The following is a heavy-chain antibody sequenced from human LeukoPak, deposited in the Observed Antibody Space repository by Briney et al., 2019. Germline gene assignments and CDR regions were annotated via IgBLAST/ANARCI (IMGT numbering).Heavy chain of an antibody. D-gene: IGHD2-2*01. Sequence: PSQTLSLTCAVSGGSISSGGYSWSWIRQPPGKGLEWIGYIYHSGSTYYNPSLKSRVTISVDTSKNQFSLKLSSVTAADTAVYYCARLVVPGYYYYGMDVWGQGTTVTVSS. V-gene: IGHV4-30-2*01. J-gene: IGHJ6*02. CDR1: GGSISSGGYS. CDR3: ARLVVPGYYYYGMDV. CDR2: IYHSGST.